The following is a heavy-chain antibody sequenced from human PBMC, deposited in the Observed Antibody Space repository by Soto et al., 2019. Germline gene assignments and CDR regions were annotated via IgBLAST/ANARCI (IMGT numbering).Heavy chain of an antibody. CDR1: GFTFSSYG. V-gene: IGHV3-33*01. CDR3: ARDYLVVPHRVIDY. Sequence: ESGGGVVTPGRSLRLSCAASGFTFSSYGMHWVRQAPGKGLEWVAVMKGRFTISRDNSKNTLYLQMNSLRAEDTAVYYCARDYLVVPHRVIDYWGQGTLVTVSS. D-gene: IGHD2-2*01. J-gene: IGHJ4*02.